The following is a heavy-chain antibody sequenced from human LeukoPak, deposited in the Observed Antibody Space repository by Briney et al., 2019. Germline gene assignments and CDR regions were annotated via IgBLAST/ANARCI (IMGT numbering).Heavy chain of an antibody. CDR2: INTNTGNP. V-gene: IGHV7-4-1*02. CDR1: GYTFTSYA. Sequence: ASVKVSCKASGYTFTSYAMNWVRQAPGQGLEWMGWINTNTGNPTYAQGFTGRFVFSLDTSVSTAYLQISSLKAEDTAVYCCARNPDSYDFWSGYYYYYGMDVWGQGTTVTVSS. CDR3: ARNPDSYDFWSGYYYYYGMDV. J-gene: IGHJ6*02. D-gene: IGHD3-3*01.